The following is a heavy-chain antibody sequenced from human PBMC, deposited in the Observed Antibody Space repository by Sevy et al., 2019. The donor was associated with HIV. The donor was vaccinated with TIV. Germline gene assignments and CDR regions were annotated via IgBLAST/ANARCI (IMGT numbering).Heavy chain of an antibody. Sequence: GGSLRLSCAASGFTFSSYWMHWVRQAPGKGLVWVSRSNEDGSTTNYADSVKGRFTISRDNARNLLYLQMNSLRVEDTALYYCVRAIAADGSFWGQGTLVTVSS. D-gene: IGHD6-13*01. CDR1: GFTFSSYW. V-gene: IGHV3-74*01. J-gene: IGHJ4*02. CDR3: VRAIAADGSF. CDR2: SNEDGSTT.